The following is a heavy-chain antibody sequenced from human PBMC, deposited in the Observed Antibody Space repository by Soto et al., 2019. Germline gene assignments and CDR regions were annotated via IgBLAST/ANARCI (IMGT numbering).Heavy chain of an antibody. J-gene: IGHJ6*04. D-gene: IGHD3-9*01. CDR3: ARGNHYDILTGYLDV. CDR1: GYTFTGYY. Sequence: GASVKVSSKASGYTFTGYYMHWVRQAPGQGLEWMGWINPNSGGTNYAQKFQGWVTMTRDTSISTAYMELSRLRSDDTAVYYCARGNHYDILTGYLDVWGKGTTVTVSS. V-gene: IGHV1-2*04. CDR2: INPNSGGT.